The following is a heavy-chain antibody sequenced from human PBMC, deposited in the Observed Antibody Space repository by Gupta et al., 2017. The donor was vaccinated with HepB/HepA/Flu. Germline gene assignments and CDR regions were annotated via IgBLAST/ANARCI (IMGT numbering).Heavy chain of an antibody. CDR2: ISHSGST. CDR3: AKHDTSMFTDY. J-gene: IGHJ4*02. CDR1: GGSISSSNW. D-gene: IGHD5-18*01. Sequence: QVQLQESGPGLVKPSGTLSLTCEVSGGSISSSNWWSWVRQPPGKGLEWIGEISHSGSTNYNPSLKSRVTISVDKPKHQFSLKLRSVTAAETAVYYCAKHDTSMFTDYWCQGTLVTVSS. V-gene: IGHV4-4*02.